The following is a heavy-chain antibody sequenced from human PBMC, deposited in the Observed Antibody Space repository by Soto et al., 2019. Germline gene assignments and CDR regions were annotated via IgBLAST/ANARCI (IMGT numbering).Heavy chain of an antibody. CDR1: GGTFSSYA. Sequence: QVQLVQSGAEVKKPGSSVKVSCKASGGTFSSYAISWVRQAPGQGLEWMGGIIPIFGTANYAQKFQGGVTITADKSTSTAYMELSSLRSEDTAVYYCARWYGSGSYYYYGMDVWGQGTTVTVSS. V-gene: IGHV1-69*06. D-gene: IGHD3-10*01. CDR3: ARWYGSGSYYYYGMDV. J-gene: IGHJ6*02. CDR2: IIPIFGTA.